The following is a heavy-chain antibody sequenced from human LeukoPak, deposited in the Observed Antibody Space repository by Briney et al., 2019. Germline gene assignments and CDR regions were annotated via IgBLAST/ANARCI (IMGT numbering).Heavy chain of an antibody. Sequence: ASVKVSCKASGYTFTSYDINWVRQATGQGLEWMGWMNPNSGNTGYAQKFQGRVTMTRNTSVSTAYMELSSLRSEDTAVYYCARAGDTAMVILVIWGQGTLVTVSS. CDR3: ARAGDTAMVILVI. J-gene: IGHJ4*02. CDR1: GYTFTSYD. CDR2: MNPNSGNT. V-gene: IGHV1-8*01. D-gene: IGHD5-18*01.